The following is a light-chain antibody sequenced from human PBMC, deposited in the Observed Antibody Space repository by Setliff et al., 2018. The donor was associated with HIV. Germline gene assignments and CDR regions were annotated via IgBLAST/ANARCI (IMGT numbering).Light chain of an antibody. V-gene: IGLV2-14*03. Sequence: QSVLSQLASVSGSPGQSITISCTGTSSDVGTYNFVSWYQQHPGKAPKLMISDVSNRPSGVSNRFSGSKSGNTASLTISGLQAEDEADYYCSSYTSTTPLYVFGTGTKVTVL. J-gene: IGLJ1*01. CDR3: SSYTSTTPLYV. CDR2: DVS. CDR1: SSDVGTYNF.